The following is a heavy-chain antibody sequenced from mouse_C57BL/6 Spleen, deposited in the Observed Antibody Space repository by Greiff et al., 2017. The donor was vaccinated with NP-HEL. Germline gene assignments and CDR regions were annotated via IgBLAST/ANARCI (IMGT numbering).Heavy chain of an antibody. CDR3: ATYYDYDDGGLYYAMDY. Sequence: QVQLKESGPGLVAPSQSLSITCTVSGFSLTSYAISWVRQPPGKGLEWLGVIWTGGGTNYNSALKSRLSISKDNSKSQVFLKMNSLQTDDTARYYCATYYDYDDGGLYYAMDYWGQGTSVTVSS. CDR2: IWTGGGT. J-gene: IGHJ4*01. CDR1: GFSLTSYA. V-gene: IGHV2-9-1*01. D-gene: IGHD2-4*01.